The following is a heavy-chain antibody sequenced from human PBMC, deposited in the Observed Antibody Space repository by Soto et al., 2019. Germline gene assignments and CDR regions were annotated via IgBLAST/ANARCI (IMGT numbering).Heavy chain of an antibody. Sequence: GSGKVSCKASGYTFTSYDINWVRQATGQGLEWMGWMNPNSGNTGYAQKFQGRVTMTRNTSISTAYMELSSLRSEDTAVYYCARVLSANDWFGYYYYGMDVWCQGTTVTVSS. CDR2: MNPNSGNT. CDR3: ARVLSANDWFGYYYYGMDV. CDR1: GYTFTSYD. J-gene: IGHJ6*02. V-gene: IGHV1-8*01. D-gene: IGHD3-9*01.